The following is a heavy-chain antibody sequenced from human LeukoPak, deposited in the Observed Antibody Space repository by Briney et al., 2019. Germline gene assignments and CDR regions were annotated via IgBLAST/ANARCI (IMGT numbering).Heavy chain of an antibody. J-gene: IGHJ4*02. Sequence: SETLSLTCTVSGGSISNYCWSWIRQSPGKGLEWIGYIYYSGSTNYNPSLKSRVTISVDTSKNQFSLKLSSVTVADTAVYYCARGRHGDYGGYWGQGTLVTVSS. CDR2: IYYSGST. CDR1: GGSISNYC. D-gene: IGHD4-17*01. CDR3: ARGRHGDYGGY. V-gene: IGHV4-59*01.